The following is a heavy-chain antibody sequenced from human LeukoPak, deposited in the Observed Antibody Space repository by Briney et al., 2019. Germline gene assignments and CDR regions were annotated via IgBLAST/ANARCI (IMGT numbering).Heavy chain of an antibody. Sequence: PGGSLRLSCAASGFTFSDYNMNWYRQAPGKRLDWVSYISTHSTSIYYADSVKGRFTISRDNAKSSLYLQMNSLRADDTAVYYSARGSTVAGTRTVPSPERWGQGTLVTVSS. CDR3: ARGSTVAGTRTVPSPER. V-gene: IGHV3-48*01. J-gene: IGHJ4*02. CDR1: GFTFSDYN. CDR2: ISTHSTSI. D-gene: IGHD6-19*01.